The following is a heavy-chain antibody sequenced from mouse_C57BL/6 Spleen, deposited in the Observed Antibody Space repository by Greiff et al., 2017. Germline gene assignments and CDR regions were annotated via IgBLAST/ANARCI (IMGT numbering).Heavy chain of an antibody. J-gene: IGHJ4*01. V-gene: IGHV1-82*01. D-gene: IGHD2-3*01. CDR1: GYAFSSSW. CDR2: IYPGDGDT. Sequence: VQLQESGPELVKPGASVKISCKASGYAFSSSWMNWVKQRPGRGLEWIGRIYPGDGDTNYNGKFKGKATLTADKSSSTAYMQLSSLTSEDSAVYFCARYGGYYHFTYAMDYWGQGTSVTVSS. CDR3: ARYGGYYHFTYAMDY.